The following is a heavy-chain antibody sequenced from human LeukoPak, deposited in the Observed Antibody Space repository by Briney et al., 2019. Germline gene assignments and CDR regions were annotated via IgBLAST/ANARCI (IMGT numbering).Heavy chain of an antibody. D-gene: IGHD3-10*01. CDR2: INPSGGST. J-gene: IGHJ6*02. CDR3: ARWFGKLPPLEYSSYSGRAV. CDR1: GYTFTSYY. V-gene: IGHV1-46*01. Sequence: ASVKVSCKASGYTFTSYYMHWVRQAPGQGLEWMGIINPSGGSTSYAQKFQGRVTMTRDTSTSTVYMELSSLRSEDTAVYYCARWFGKLPPLEYSSYSGRAVGAQGPTAT.